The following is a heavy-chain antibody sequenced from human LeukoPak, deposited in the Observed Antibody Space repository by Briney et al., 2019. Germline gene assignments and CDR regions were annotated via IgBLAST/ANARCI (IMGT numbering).Heavy chain of an antibody. J-gene: IGHJ4*02. CDR2: LYSNGNT. D-gene: IGHD3-9*01. CDR1: GFTVSSKY. V-gene: IGHV3-53*01. Sequence: GGSLRLSCAASGFTVSSKYMSWVRQAPGKGLEWVSTLYSNGNTYYADSVKGRFTISRDNSKNTLSLQMNSLRAEDTAVYYCASSVLRYFDWSPGPTDYWGQGTLVTVSS. CDR3: ASSVLRYFDWSPGPTDY.